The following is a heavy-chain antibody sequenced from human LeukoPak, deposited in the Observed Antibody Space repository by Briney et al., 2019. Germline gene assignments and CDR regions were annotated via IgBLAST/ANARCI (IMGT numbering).Heavy chain of an antibody. V-gene: IGHV5-51*01. CDR2: IYPGDSDT. CDR1: GYTFTNYW. Sequence: GESLKISCKGSGYTFTNYWIGWVRQMPGNGLEWMGIIYPGDSDTRYSPSFHGQVTISADKSISTTYLQWSSLKASDTAMYYCAKYIGGSSYYYYYAMDVWGQGTTVTVSS. J-gene: IGHJ6*02. D-gene: IGHD6-19*01. CDR3: AKYIGGSSYYYYYAMDV.